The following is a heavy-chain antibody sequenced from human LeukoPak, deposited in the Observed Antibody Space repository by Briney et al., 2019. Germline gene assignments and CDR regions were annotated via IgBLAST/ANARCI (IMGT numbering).Heavy chain of an antibody. J-gene: IGHJ4*02. D-gene: IGHD2-2*01. CDR1: GYTFNNYG. CDR2: ISTYNGNA. Sequence: ASVNVSCKASGYTFNNYGITWVRQAPGQGLEWMGWISTYNGNANYARKLQGRVTMTTDTSTTTAYMELRSLRSDATAVYYCARDVLFRSSSDYFDYWGQGTLVTVSS. CDR3: ARDVLFRSSSDYFDY. V-gene: IGHV1-18*01.